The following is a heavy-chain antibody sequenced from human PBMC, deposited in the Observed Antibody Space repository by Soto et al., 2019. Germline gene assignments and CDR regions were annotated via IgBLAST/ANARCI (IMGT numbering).Heavy chain of an antibody. J-gene: IGHJ4*02. D-gene: IGHD3-22*01. CDR2: IYYSGST. CDR1: GGSISSYY. V-gene: IGHV4-59*01. CDR3: AGINSSGYYIFDY. Sequence: SETLSLTCTVSGGSISSYYWSWIRQPPGKGLEWIGYIYYSGSTNYNPSLKSRVTISVDASKNQFSLKLSSVTAADTAVYYCAGINSSGYYIFDYWGQGTLVTVSS.